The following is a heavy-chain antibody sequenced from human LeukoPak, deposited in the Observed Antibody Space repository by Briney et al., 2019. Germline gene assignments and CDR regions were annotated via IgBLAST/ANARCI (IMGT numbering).Heavy chain of an antibody. CDR2: INAGNGNT. V-gene: IGHV1-3*01. Sequence: ASVKVSCKASGYTFTSYAMHWVRQAPGQRPEWMGWINAGNGNTKYSQKFQGRVTITRDTSASTAYMELSSLRSEDTAVYYCARDDVTMVRGVRISYYYYGMDVWGKGTTVTVSS. CDR1: GYTFTSYA. CDR3: ARDDVTMVRGVRISYYYYGMDV. J-gene: IGHJ6*04. D-gene: IGHD3-10*01.